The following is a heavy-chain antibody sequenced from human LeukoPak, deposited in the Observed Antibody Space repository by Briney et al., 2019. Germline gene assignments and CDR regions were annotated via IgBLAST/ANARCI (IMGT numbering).Heavy chain of an antibody. D-gene: IGHD2-21*02. CDR1: GFTFSDYA. CDR3: ARGGPVVTATTFDY. J-gene: IGHJ4*02. Sequence: GGSLRLSCAASGFTFSDYAMSWVRQAPAKGLEWVSSINGNGGGSYYIDSVKGRFTVSRDNSKNTLYLQMNSLRAEDTAVYYCARGGPVVTATTFDYWGQGTLVTVSS. CDR2: INGNGGGS. V-gene: IGHV3-23*01.